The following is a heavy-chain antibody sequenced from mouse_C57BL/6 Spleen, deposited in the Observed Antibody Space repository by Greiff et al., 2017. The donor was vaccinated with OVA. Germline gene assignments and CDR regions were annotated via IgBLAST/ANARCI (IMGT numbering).Heavy chain of an antibody. Sequence: EVQLVESGGDLVKPGGSLKLSCAASGFTFSSYGMSWVRQTPDQRLEWVATISPGGSYTYYPDSVKGRFTLSRDNANNTQYLQMSSLKSEDTAMYCGARQTMVTGDYFDDWGKGTTLTVSS. J-gene: IGHJ2*01. CDR3: ARQTMVTGDYFDD. D-gene: IGHD2-2*01. CDR1: GFTFSSYG. V-gene: IGHV5-6*01. CDR2: ISPGGSYT.